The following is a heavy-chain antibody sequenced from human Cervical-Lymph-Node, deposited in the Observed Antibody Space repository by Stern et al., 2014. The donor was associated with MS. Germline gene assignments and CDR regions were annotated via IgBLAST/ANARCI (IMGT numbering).Heavy chain of an antibody. CDR2: VIPIFGTA. J-gene: IGHJ6*02. CDR3: ARDLRAAGNYYYGMDV. Sequence: VQLVESGAEVKKPGSSVKVSCKASGGTFRSYAISLVRQAPGQGLEGMGGVIPIFGTANYAQKFQGRVTITADESTSTAYMELSSLRSEDTAVYYCARDLRAAGNYYYGMDVWGQGTTVTVSS. CDR1: GGTFRSYA. D-gene: IGHD6-13*01. V-gene: IGHV1-69*01.